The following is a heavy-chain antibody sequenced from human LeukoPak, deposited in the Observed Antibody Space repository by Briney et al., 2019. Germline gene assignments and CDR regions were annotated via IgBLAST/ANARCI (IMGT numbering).Heavy chain of an antibody. CDR3: ARGTGSFEDY. D-gene: IGHD3-10*01. V-gene: IGHV3-23*01. CDR2: ISGSGTST. CDR1: GFTFSSYA. Sequence: PGGSLRLSCAASGFTFSSYALSWVRQAPGKGLEWVSLISGSGTSTYYADSVKGRFTISRDISKNTLYLQMNSLRAEDTAVYYCARGTGSFEDYWGQGTLVTVPS. J-gene: IGHJ4*02.